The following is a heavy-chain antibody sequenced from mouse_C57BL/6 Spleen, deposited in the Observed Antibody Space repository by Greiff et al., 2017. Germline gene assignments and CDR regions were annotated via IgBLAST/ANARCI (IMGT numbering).Heavy chain of an antibody. D-gene: IGHD3-1*01. CDR1: GFNIKDDY. CDR2: IDPENGDT. J-gene: IGHJ3*01. V-gene: IGHV14-4*01. Sequence: VQLQQSGAELVRPGASVKLSCTASGFNIKDDYMHWVKQRPEQGLEWIGWIDPENGDTEYASKFQGKATITADTSSNTAYLHLSSLTSEDTAVYYCTYGLGAYWGQGTLVTVSA. CDR3: TYGLGAY.